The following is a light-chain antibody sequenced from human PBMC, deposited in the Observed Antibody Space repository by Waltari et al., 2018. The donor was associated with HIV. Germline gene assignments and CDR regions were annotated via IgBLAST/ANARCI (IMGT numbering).Light chain of an antibody. J-gene: IGLJ3*02. CDR2: DNI. Sequence: QSVLTQPPSVSGAPGPRVTTSYTGGSHNIGAGSSVHWYQQLPRTAPNLLIHDNINRPSVVPDRFSGSRTGTSASLDITGLQAEDEADYYCQSYDTRLSAWVFGGGTKLTVL. CDR1: SHNIGAGSS. V-gene: IGLV1-40*01. CDR3: QSYDTRLSAWV.